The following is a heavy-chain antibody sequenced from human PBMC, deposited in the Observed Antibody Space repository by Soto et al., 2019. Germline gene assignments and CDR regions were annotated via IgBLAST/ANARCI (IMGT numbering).Heavy chain of an antibody. CDR2: VSSDGNRQ. CDR3: ARDSEEPPGIFCFDP. D-gene: IGHD1-20*01. J-gene: IGHJ5*02. Sequence: QVQQVESGGGVVQPGGPLRLSCAASGFPFKNYAMHWVRQAPGRGLEWVAAVSSDGNRQHYAQPVKGRFTISRDTSTTTQSLEQKGLRVEHTAINYGARDSEEPPGIFCFDPWGQEPLITVS. V-gene: IGHV3-30-3*01. CDR1: GFPFKNYA.